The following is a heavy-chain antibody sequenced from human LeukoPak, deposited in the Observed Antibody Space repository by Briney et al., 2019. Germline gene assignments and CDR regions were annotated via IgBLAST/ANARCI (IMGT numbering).Heavy chain of an antibody. D-gene: IGHD3-16*01. Sequence: SETLSLTCTVSGGSISSHYWGWIRQPPGKGLEWIGYIYYSGSTNYNPSLKSRVTISVDTSKNQFSLKLSSVTAADTAVYYCARDRQVYAGGYYYYYYMDVWGKGTTVTVSS. V-gene: IGHV4-59*11. J-gene: IGHJ6*03. CDR3: ARDRQVYAGGYYYYYYMDV. CDR2: IYYSGST. CDR1: GGSISSHY.